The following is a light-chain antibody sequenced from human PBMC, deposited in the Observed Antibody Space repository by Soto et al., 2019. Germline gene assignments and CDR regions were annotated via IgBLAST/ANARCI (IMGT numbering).Light chain of an antibody. CDR2: DVS. V-gene: IGLV2-14*03. CDR3: SSYSSSSAPYV. Sequence: QSVLTQPASVSGSPGQSITISCTGTSSDVGGYNFVSWYQHHPGKVPKLIVYDVSYRPSGVSNRFSGSKSGNTASLTISGLQGEDEADYYCSSYSSSSAPYVFGTGTKLTVL. J-gene: IGLJ1*01. CDR1: SSDVGGYNF.